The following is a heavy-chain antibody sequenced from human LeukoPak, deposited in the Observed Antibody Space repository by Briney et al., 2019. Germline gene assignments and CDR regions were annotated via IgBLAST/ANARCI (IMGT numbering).Heavy chain of an antibody. V-gene: IGHV3-21*01. D-gene: IGHD6-19*01. Sequence: PGGSLRLSCAASGFTFSSYSMNWVRQAPGKGLEWVSSISSSSSYIYYADSVKGRFTISRDNAKNSLYLQMNSLRAEDTAVYYCARVCTGYSSGWYHWYYYYMDVWGKGTTVTISS. CDR1: GFTFSSYS. J-gene: IGHJ6*03. CDR3: ARVCTGYSSGWYHWYYYYMDV. CDR2: ISSSSSYI.